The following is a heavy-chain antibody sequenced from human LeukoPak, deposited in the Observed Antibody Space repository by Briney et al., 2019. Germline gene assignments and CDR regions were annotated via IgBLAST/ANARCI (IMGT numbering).Heavy chain of an antibody. CDR2: IRQDGSEK. CDR3: ARDLAGPPQEAFDI. V-gene: IGHV3-7*01. Sequence: PGGSLRLSCAASGFTFSSYWMSWVRQAPGKGLECVANIRQDGSEKHYVDSVKGRFTISRDNVENSLYLQMNSLRAEDTAVYYCARDLAGPPQEAFDIWGRGTMVTVSS. CDR1: GFTFSSYW. J-gene: IGHJ3*02.